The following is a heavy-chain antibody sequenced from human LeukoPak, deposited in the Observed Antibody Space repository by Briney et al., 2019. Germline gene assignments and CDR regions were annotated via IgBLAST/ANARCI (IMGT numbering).Heavy chain of an antibody. Sequence: ASVKVSCKASEYSFTDYYIHWVRQAPGQGLEWMGWINPNSGGTNSAQKFQVRIPLTRDTSISTAYMELSRLGSDDTAVYYCAAGPVYDYFEFWGQGTLVTVSS. CDR3: AAGPVYDYFEF. D-gene: IGHD3-22*01. J-gene: IGHJ4*02. CDR2: INPNSGGT. CDR1: EYSFTDYY. V-gene: IGHV1-2*02.